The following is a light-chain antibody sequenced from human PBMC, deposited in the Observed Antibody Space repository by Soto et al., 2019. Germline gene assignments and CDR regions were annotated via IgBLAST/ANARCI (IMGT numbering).Light chain of an antibody. CDR2: EVS. CDR3: SSYAGSNNVV. V-gene: IGLV2-8*01. J-gene: IGLJ2*01. CDR1: SSDVGGYNY. Sequence: QSALTQPPSASGSPGQSVTISCTGTSSDVGGYNYVSWYQQHPGKAPKLMIYEVSKRPSGVPDRFSGSKSGNTASLTVSGLQAEDEDDYYCSSYAGSNNVVFGGGTKLTVL.